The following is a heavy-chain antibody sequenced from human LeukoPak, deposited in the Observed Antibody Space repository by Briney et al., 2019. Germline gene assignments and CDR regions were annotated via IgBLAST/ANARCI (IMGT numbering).Heavy chain of an antibody. Sequence: PGGSLRLSCTASGFTWRTCDMHWVRQAPGKGLEWVAFIRNDGSDKYYADSVKGRFTISRDNSRNTLYLQMNSLRAEDTAVYYCARGGSNYYDIYFDYWGQGTLVTVSS. V-gene: IGHV3-30*02. CDR3: ARGGSNYYDIYFDY. D-gene: IGHD3-22*01. J-gene: IGHJ4*02. CDR2: IRNDGSDK. CDR1: GFTWRTCD.